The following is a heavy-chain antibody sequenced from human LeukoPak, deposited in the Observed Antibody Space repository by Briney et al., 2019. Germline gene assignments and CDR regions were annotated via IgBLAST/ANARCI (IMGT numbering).Heavy chain of an antibody. CDR3: ARDLGRDSYGSGFDY. J-gene: IGHJ4*02. Sequence: GGSLRLSCAASGFTFSSYSMNWVRQAPGKGLEWVSSISSSSSYIYYADSVKGRFTISRDNAKNSLYLQMNSLRAEDTAVYYCARDLGRDSYGSGFDYWGQGTLVTVSS. CDR2: ISSSSSYI. CDR1: GFTFSSYS. V-gene: IGHV3-21*01. D-gene: IGHD5-18*01.